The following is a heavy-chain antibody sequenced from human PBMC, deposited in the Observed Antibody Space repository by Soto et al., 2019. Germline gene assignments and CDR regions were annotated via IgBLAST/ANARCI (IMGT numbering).Heavy chain of an antibody. Sequence: QVQLQESGPGLVNPSQTLSLTCTVSGGSINSGGYYWSWIRQHPGKGLEWIGYIHYSGSTYYNPSLMSRVTRPVDKSKNQFFLKLNSVTGADTAVYYCVRSEAFDIWGQGTMVTVSS. CDR1: GGSINSGGYY. CDR2: IHYSGST. J-gene: IGHJ3*02. CDR3: VRSEAFDI. V-gene: IGHV4-31*03.